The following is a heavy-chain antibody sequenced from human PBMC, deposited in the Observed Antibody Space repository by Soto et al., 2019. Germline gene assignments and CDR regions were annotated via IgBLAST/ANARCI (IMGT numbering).Heavy chain of an antibody. Sequence: QVQLVESGGGVVQPGRSLRLSCAASGFTFSSYAMHWVRQAPGKGLERVAVISYDGSNKYYADSVKGRFTISRDNSKNTLYLQMNSLRAEDTAVYYCAIRGVVAAAGGRDPWGQGTLVTVSS. V-gene: IGHV3-30-3*01. CDR1: GFTFSSYA. D-gene: IGHD6-13*01. CDR2: ISYDGSNK. J-gene: IGHJ5*02. CDR3: AIRGVVAAAGGRDP.